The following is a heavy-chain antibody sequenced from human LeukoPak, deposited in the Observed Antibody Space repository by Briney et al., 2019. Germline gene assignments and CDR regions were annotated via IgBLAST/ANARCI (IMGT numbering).Heavy chain of an antibody. D-gene: IGHD3-10*01. CDR2: ISYDGSNK. J-gene: IGHJ4*02. V-gene: IGHV3-30-3*01. CDR3: AKDRGVGQRRGFFDY. CDR1: GFTFSSYA. Sequence: GRSLRLSCAASGFTFSSYAMHWVRQAPGKGLEWVAVISYDGSNKYYADSVKGRFTISRDNSKNTLYLQMNSLRAEDTAVYYCAKDRGVGQRRGFFDYWGQGTLVTVSS.